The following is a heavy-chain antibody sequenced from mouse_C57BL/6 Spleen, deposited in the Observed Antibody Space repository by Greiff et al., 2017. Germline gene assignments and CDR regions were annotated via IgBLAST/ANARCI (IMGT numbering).Heavy chain of an antibody. CDR3: TRTGSLWSTLYYFDY. CDR1: GYTFTSYW. Sequence: VQLQQSGTVLARPGASVKMSCKTSGYTFTSYWLHWVKQRPGQGLEWIGAIYPGNSDTSYNQKFKGKAKLTAVTSASTAYMELSSLTNEASAVYYCTRTGSLWSTLYYFDYWGQGTTLTVSS. D-gene: IGHD6-5*01. V-gene: IGHV1-5*01. J-gene: IGHJ2*01. CDR2: IYPGNSDT.